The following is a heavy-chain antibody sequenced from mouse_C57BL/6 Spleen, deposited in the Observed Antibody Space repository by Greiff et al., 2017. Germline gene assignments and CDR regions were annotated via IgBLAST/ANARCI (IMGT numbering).Heavy chain of an antibody. J-gene: IGHJ1*03. Sequence: VQRVESGAELMKPGASVKLSCKATGYTFTGYWLEWVKQRPGHGLGWIGEILPGSGSTNYTEKFKGKATFTADTSSNTAYMQRSSLTTEDSAIYYCASGRLPLYWYFDVWGTGTTVTVAS. CDR2: ILPGSGST. CDR1: GYTFTGYW. CDR3: ASGRLPLYWYFDV. V-gene: IGHV1-9*01. D-gene: IGHD1-1*01.